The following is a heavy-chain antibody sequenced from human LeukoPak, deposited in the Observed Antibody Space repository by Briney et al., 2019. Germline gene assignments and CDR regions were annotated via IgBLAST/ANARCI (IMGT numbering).Heavy chain of an antibody. V-gene: IGHV1-2*02. Sequence: ASVTVSCTASVYTFTYYYMHWVRQAPGQGREWMGWINPNSGGTNYAQKFQGRVTMTTDTSISTAYMEVSRLVSDDTAVYYCARVRIGQQLDKYYYYAMDVWGQGTTVTVSS. CDR2: INPNSGGT. CDR3: ARVRIGQQLDKYYYYAMDV. D-gene: IGHD6-13*01. J-gene: IGHJ6*02. CDR1: VYTFTYYY.